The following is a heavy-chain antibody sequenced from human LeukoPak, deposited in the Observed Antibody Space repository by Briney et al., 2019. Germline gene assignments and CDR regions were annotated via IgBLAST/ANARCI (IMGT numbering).Heavy chain of an antibody. V-gene: IGHV1-18*01. J-gene: IGHJ5*02. D-gene: IGHD3-16*01. CDR1: GYTFTSYG. CDR3: ARAPIRLCFGELTT. CDR2: ISANNGNT. Sequence: ASVKLSCKASGYTFTSYGISWVRQAPGQGLEWMGWISANNGNTNYAQKLQGRVTMTTDTSTSTAYMELRSLRSDDTAVYYCARAPIRLCFGELTTWGQGTLVTVSS.